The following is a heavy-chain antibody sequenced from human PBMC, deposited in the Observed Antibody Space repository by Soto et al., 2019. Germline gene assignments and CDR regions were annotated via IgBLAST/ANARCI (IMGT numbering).Heavy chain of an antibody. V-gene: IGHV4-39*01. D-gene: IGHD2-2*01. J-gene: IGHJ4*02. Sequence: SETLSLTCTVSGDSITSTTYYWGWIRQPPGKGLEWIGSMSYSGTTYYNPSLKSRVTISADTSNQFSLKLTSVTAADTAVYYCARTNQMHSYFFDYWGQGTLVTVS. CDR3: ARTNQMHSYFFDY. CDR2: MSYSGTT. CDR1: GDSITSTTYY.